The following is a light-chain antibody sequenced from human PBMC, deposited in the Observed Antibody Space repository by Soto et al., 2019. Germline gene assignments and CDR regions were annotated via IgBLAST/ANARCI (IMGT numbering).Light chain of an antibody. Sequence: EIVMTQSPATLSVSPGERATLSCRASQSVSSNLAWYQQKSGQAPRLLIYDASTRATGIAARFSGSGSGTEFTLTISSLQSEDLAVYYCQQYNNWPRTFGQGTKVEIK. V-gene: IGKV3-15*01. CDR1: QSVSSN. CDR2: DAS. CDR3: QQYNNWPRT. J-gene: IGKJ1*01.